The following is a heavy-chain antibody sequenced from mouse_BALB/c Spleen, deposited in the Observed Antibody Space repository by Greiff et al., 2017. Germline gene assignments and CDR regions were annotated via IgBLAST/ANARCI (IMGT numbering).Heavy chain of an antibody. J-gene: IGHJ3*01. CDR3: ARTDYYGSSPFAY. D-gene: IGHD1-1*01. CDR1: GFNIKDYY. CDR2: IDPENGNT. V-gene: IGHV14-1*02. Sequence: EVQLQQSGAELVRPGALVKLSCKASGFNIKDYYMHWVKQRPEQGLEWIGWIDPENGNTIYDPKFQGKASITADTSSNTAYLQLSSLTSEDTAVYYCARTDYYGSSPFAYWGQGTLVTVSA.